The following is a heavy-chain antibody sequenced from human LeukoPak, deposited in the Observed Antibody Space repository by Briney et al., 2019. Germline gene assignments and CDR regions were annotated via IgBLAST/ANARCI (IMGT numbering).Heavy chain of an antibody. D-gene: IGHD4-11*01. V-gene: IGHV1-18*01. Sequence: GASVKVSCKASGYTFTSYGISWVRQAPGQGLEWMGWISAYNGNTNYAQKLQGRVTMTTDTSTSTAYMELRSLRSDDTAVYYCARSPTTKNPKPDNWFDPWGQGTLVTVSS. CDR1: GYTFTSYG. J-gene: IGHJ5*02. CDR2: ISAYNGNT. CDR3: ARSPTTKNPKPDNWFDP.